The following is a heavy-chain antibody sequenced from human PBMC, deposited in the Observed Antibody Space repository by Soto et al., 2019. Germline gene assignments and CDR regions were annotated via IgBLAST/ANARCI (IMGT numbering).Heavy chain of an antibody. V-gene: IGHV4-39*01. CDR3: AKNHPRTGRFDY. CDR2: LYYSGKT. Sequence: SETLSLTCSLSGASITSTTYFWACIRQPPGKGLEWVGSLYYSGKTHYNPYLKRRTTISIDRSRNQFSLQVSSVTAADTAVYYCAKNHPRTGRFDYWGQGTVVTVSS. J-gene: IGHJ4*02. CDR1: GASITSTTYF.